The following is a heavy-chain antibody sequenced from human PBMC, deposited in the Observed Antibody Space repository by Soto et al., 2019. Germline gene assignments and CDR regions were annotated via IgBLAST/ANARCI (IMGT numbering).Heavy chain of an antibody. CDR2: IYWDDDK. J-gene: IGHJ6*04. CDR1: RFSLSTSGVG. CDR3: IQSRCGGDWRQCEAFHYCYGIDG. D-gene: IGHD2-21*02. Sequence: QITLKESGPTLVKPTQTLTLSCTFSRFSLSTSGVGVGWIRQPPGKALEWLALIYWDDDKRYSPPLRSRLTDNHDTSKNPMVLTMTKRDPVDTATYQRIQSRCGGDWRQCEAFHYCYGIDGWGEATTGTVSS. V-gene: IGHV2-5*02.